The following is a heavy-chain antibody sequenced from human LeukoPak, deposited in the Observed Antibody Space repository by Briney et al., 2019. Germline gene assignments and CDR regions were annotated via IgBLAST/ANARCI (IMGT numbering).Heavy chain of an antibody. J-gene: IGHJ4*02. CDR2: IYTSGST. Sequence: SETLSLTCTVSGFSISSYYLSWIRQPAGKGLEWIARIYTSGSTNYNPSLKSRVTMSVDTSKNQFSLKLSSVTAADTAVYYCARDLSRLSGSYYVFDYWGQGTLVTVSS. D-gene: IGHD1-26*01. CDR3: ARDLSRLSGSYYVFDY. V-gene: IGHV4-4*07. CDR1: GFSISSYY.